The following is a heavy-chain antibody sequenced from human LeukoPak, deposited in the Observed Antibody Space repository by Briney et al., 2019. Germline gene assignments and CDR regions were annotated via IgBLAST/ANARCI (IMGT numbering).Heavy chain of an antibody. D-gene: IGHD3-22*01. CDR3: ARVRYYDSSGPFDY. Sequence: GASVKVSCKASGGTFSSYAISWVRQAPGQGLEWMGRINPNSGGTNYAQKFQGRVTMTRDTSISTAYMELSRLRSDDTAVYYCARVRYYDSSGPFDYWGQGTLVTVSS. V-gene: IGHV1-2*06. CDR1: GGTFSSYA. J-gene: IGHJ4*02. CDR2: INPNSGGT.